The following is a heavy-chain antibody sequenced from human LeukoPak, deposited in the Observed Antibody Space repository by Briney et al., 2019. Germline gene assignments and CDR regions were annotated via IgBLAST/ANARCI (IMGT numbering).Heavy chain of an antibody. CDR3: AREQRGGLSWIWGGLFAMYYTYYYMDV. V-gene: IGHV1-46*01. D-gene: IGHD3-10*01. CDR1: GYTFTLYY. J-gene: IGHJ6*03. Sequence: ASVKVSCKASGYTFTLYYIHWVRHAPGQGLEWMGMVNPSDGATTYAQRFQGRVTMTRDMSTTTVYMDLRSLRSEDTAVYLCAREQRGGLSWIWGGLFAMYYTYYYMDVWGRGTTVTVSS. CDR2: VNPSDGAT.